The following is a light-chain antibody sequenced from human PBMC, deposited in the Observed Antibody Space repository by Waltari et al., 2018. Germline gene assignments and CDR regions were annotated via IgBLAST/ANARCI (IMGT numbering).Light chain of an antibody. CDR3: QQYNNWLTWT. Sequence: EVVMTQSPATLSVSPGERATLSCRASQSVSSNLAWDQQRPGQAPRLLIYGASTRATGIPARFSGSGSVTEFTLTISSLQSEDFAIYYCQQYNNWLTWTFGQGTKVEIK. J-gene: IGKJ1*01. V-gene: IGKV3-15*01. CDR1: QSVSSN. CDR2: GAS.